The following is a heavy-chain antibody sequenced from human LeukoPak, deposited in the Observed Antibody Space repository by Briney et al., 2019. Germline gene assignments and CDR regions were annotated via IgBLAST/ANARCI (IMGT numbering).Heavy chain of an antibody. Sequence: PSETLSLSCNVSGDSFSSGYWTWIRQSPAKGLEWIGFIYDNGVTDYNPSLKSRLIVSLDTSKSQFSLNLRSVSAADSAIYYCAGRGHRYSRDWGQGILVTVSS. D-gene: IGHD2-15*01. CDR2: IYDNGVT. CDR1: GDSFSSGY. CDR3: AGRGHRYSRD. J-gene: IGHJ1*01. V-gene: IGHV4-4*09.